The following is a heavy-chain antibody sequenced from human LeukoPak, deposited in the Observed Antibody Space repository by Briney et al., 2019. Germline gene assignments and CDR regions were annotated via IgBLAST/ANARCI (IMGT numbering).Heavy chain of an antibody. CDR1: GYTFTGYY. D-gene: IGHD6-13*01. V-gene: IGHV1-2*02. Sequence: ASVKVSCKASGYTFTGYYMHWVRQAPGQGLEWMGWINPNSGGTNYAQKFQGRVTMTRDTSISTAYMELSRLRSDDTAVYYCARVQNPNYSSSWYYSSQYYFDYWGQGTLVTVSS. J-gene: IGHJ4*02. CDR3: ARVQNPNYSSSWYYSSQYYFDY. CDR2: INPNSGGT.